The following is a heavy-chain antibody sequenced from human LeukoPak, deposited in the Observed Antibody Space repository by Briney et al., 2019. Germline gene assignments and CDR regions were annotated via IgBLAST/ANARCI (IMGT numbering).Heavy chain of an antibody. J-gene: IGHJ6*03. CDR1: ASTFTPKA. V-gene: IGHV3-23*01. CDR3: AKGPYRDSNYYMDV. CDR2: ISGSGTET. D-gene: IGHD3-16*01. Sequence: PGRSLRLSCAPSASTFTPKAMGSVRLAPRAWLGLDSVISGSGTETNYANSAKGRFTISRDNSKNTLYLQMNSLRAEDTALYYCAKGPYRDSNYYMDVWGKGTTVTVSS.